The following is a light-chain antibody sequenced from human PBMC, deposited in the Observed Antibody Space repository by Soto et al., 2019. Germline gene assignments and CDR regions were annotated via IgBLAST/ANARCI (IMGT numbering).Light chain of an antibody. V-gene: IGKV4-1*01. J-gene: IGKJ1*01. CDR2: WAS. Sequence: DIVMTQSPDSLAVSLGERATINCKSSQSVLYSSNNKNYLAWYQQKPGQPPNLLIYWASTRESGVPDRFSGSGSGTNFTLTISSLQADDVAVYYCQQYYNTPWTFGQGTKVEIK. CDR1: QSVLYSSNNKNY. CDR3: QQYYNTPWT.